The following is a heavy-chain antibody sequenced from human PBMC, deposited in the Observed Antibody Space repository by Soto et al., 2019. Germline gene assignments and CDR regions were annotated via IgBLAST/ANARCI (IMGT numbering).Heavy chain of an antibody. CDR2: MNPNSGNT. D-gene: IGHD3-9*01. J-gene: IGHJ6*03. CDR1: GYTFTSYG. V-gene: IGHV1-8*02. Sequence: GASVKVSCKASGYTFTSYGISWVRQATGQGLEWMGWMNPNSGNTGYAQKFQGRVTMTRNTPISTAYMELSSLRSEDTAVYYCARGSGDILTGYFVYYYYYLDVWGKGTTVTGSS. CDR3: ARGSGDILTGYFVYYYYYLDV.